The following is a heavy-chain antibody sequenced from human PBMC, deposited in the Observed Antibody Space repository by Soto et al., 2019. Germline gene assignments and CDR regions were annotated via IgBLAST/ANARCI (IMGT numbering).Heavy chain of an antibody. V-gene: IGHV4-31*03. CDR1: GGSITNGDYY. CDR3: ARDAPGEAPY. D-gene: IGHD3-10*01. CDR2: INYRGTT. Sequence: QVQLQESGPGLVRPSQTLSLTCTVSGGSITNGDYYWNWIRQHPGKGLEWIGYINYRGTTVYNPSLKSRVLISVETSKNQCSLNLSSVTAADTAVYFCARDAPGEAPYWGQGTLVTVSS. J-gene: IGHJ4*02.